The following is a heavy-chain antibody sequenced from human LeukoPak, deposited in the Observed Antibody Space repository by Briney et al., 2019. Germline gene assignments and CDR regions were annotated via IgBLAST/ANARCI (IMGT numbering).Heavy chain of an antibody. D-gene: IGHD6-13*01. CDR1: GFTFSHYG. CDR3: AREYSSSWYYYYYGMDV. V-gene: IGHV3-33*08. CDR2: IWYDGSNK. Sequence: GTSLRLSCAASGFTFSHYGIHWVRQAPGKGLEWVAVIWYDGSNKYYADSVKGRFTISRDNSKNTLYLQMNSLRAEDTAVYYCAREYSSSWYYYYYGMDVWGQGTTVTVSS. J-gene: IGHJ6*02.